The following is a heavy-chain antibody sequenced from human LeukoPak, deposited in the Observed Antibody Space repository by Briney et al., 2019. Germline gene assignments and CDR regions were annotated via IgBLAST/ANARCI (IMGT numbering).Heavy chain of an antibody. CDR3: ASRASGPDFTIDY. J-gene: IGHJ4*02. D-gene: IGHD3/OR15-3a*01. CDR1: GFTFRNYA. V-gene: IGHV3-30*14. Sequence: GGSLRLSCAASGFTFRNYAMHWVRQAPGKALEGVALISYDGDEKYYTDFVKGRFTISRDNSKNTLYLQMNSLRAEDTAVYYCASRASGPDFTIDYWGQGTLVTVSS. CDR2: ISYDGDEK.